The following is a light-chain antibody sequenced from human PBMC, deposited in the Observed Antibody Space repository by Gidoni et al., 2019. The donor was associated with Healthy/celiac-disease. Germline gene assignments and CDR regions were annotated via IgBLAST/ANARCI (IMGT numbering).Light chain of an antibody. J-gene: IGKJ4*01. Sequence: EIVMTQSPATLSVSPGERATLSCRASQSVSSNLAWYQQKPGQAPRLLISARFSGSGSGTEFTLTISSLQSEDFAVYYCQQYNNWPPVTFGGGTKVEIK. V-gene: IGKV3-15*01. CDR1: QSVSSN. CDR3: QQYNNWPPVT.